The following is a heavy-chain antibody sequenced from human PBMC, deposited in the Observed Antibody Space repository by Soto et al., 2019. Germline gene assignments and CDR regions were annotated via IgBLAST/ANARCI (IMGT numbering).Heavy chain of an antibody. J-gene: IGHJ6*02. CDR3: AREGEFNMQDDYYYYGLDV. CDR2: ISYDGSNK. Sequence: QVHLVESGGGVVQPGRSLRLSCAATGFAFRTYGMHWVRRAPGKGLEWLAVISYDGSNKNHADSVQGRFTISRDNSKSTLSLQMDSLRVEDTAVYYCAREGEFNMQDDYYYYGLDVWGQGTPVTVSS. CDR1: GFAFRTYG. V-gene: IGHV3-30*19. D-gene: IGHD3-16*01.